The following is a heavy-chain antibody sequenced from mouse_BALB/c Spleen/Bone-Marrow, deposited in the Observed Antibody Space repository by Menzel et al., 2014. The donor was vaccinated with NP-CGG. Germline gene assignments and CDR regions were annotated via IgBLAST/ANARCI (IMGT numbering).Heavy chain of an antibody. J-gene: IGHJ2*01. V-gene: IGHV4-1*02. Sequence: DVKLVESGGGLVQPGGSLKLSCTASGFDFSRYWMSWVRQAPGKGLQWIGEINPESSTVNYTPSLKDKFIISRDNAKNALYLQVSKVRSEDTALYYCTRLTYYGLSDYWGQGTTLTGSS. D-gene: IGHD1-2*01. CDR3: TRLTYYGLSDY. CDR1: GFDFSRYW. CDR2: INPESSTV.